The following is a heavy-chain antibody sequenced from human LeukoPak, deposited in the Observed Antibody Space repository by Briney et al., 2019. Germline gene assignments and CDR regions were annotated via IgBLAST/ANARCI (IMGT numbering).Heavy chain of an antibody. J-gene: IGHJ5*02. CDR3: ARHYYGSGSYLDGWFDP. V-gene: IGHV1-46*01. CDR1: GYTFTSYY. CDR2: IHPSGGST. Sequence: ASVKVSCKASGYTFTSYYMHWVRQAPGQGLEWMGIIHPSGGSTSYAQKFQGRVTMTRDTSTSTVYMELSSLRSEDTAVYYCARHYYGSGSYLDGWFDPWGQGTLVTVSS. D-gene: IGHD3-10*01.